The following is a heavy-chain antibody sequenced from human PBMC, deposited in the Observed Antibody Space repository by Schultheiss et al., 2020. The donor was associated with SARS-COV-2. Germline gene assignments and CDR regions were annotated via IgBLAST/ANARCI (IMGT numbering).Heavy chain of an antibody. D-gene: IGHD6-6*01. J-gene: IGHJ4*02. Sequence: GSLRLSCTVSGGSITSINDYWGWLRQPPGKGLEWIGAIYYSGSAYYNPSLKSRVTISVDPSRNQFSLNLNSVTAADTAIYYCASVRRIAARLNYFDDWGQGTLVTVSS. CDR3: ASVRRIAARLNYFDD. CDR2: IYYSGSA. V-gene: IGHV4-39*01. CDR1: GGSITSINDY.